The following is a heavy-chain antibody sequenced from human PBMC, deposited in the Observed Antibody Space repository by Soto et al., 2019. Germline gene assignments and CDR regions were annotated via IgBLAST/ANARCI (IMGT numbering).Heavy chain of an antibody. Sequence: QVQLVQSGAEVKKPGASVKVSCKASGYTFTSYAMHWVRQAPGQRLEWMGWINAGNGNTKYSQKFQGRVTITRDTSASTAYMELSSLRSEDTAVYYCARLREYSSGGDFDYWGQGTLVTVSS. CDR3: ARLREYSSGGDFDY. D-gene: IGHD6-19*01. J-gene: IGHJ4*02. CDR2: INAGNGNT. V-gene: IGHV1-3*01. CDR1: GYTFTSYA.